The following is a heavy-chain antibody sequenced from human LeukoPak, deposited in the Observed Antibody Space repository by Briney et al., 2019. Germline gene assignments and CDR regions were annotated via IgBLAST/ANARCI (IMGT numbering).Heavy chain of an antibody. CDR1: GGTFSSYA. D-gene: IGHD3-16*02. J-gene: IGHJ4*02. CDR2: IIPILGIA. V-gene: IGHV1-69*04. CDR3: ARDPPDYDYVWGSYHANY. Sequence: SVTVSCKASGGTFSSYAISWVRQAPGQGLEWMGRIIPILGIANYAQKFQGRVTITADKSTSTAYMELSSLRSEDTAVYYCARDPPDYDYVWGSYHANYWGQGTLVTVSS.